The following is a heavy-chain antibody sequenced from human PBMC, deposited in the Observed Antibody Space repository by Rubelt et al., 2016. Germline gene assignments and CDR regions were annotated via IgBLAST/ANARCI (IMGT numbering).Heavy chain of an antibody. D-gene: IGHD4-23*01. V-gene: IGHV4-39*01. CDR3: ASYYAGDYYYMDV. CDR2: IYYSGST. CDR1: GGSISSSSYY. J-gene: IGHJ6*03. Sequence: QLQLQESGPGLVKPSETLSLTCTVSGGSISSSSYYWGWIRQPPGKGLEWIGSIYYSGSTYYNPALKSRVTISVDRSKNQFARELSSVTAADTAVYYCASYYAGDYYYMDVWGKGTTVTVSS.